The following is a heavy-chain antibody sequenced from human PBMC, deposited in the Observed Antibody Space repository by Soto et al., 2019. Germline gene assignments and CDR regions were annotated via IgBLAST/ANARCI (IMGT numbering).Heavy chain of an antibody. CDR1: GFTFSSYA. CDR2: ISYDGSNK. J-gene: IGHJ6*02. CDR3: ARAQPYRYYYYGRDV. Sequence: QVQLVESGGGVVQPGRSLRLSCAASGFTFSSYAMHWVRQAPGKGLEWVAVISYDGSNKYYADSVKGRFTISRDNSKNTLYLQMNSLRAEDTAVYYCARAQPYRYYYYGRDVWVQGTTVTVSS. V-gene: IGHV3-30-3*01.